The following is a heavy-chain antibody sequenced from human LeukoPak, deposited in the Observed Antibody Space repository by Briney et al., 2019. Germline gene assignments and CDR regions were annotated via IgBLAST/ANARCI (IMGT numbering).Heavy chain of an antibody. D-gene: IGHD1-20*01. Sequence: PGGSLRLSCAASGFTVSSNYMSWVRRAPGKGLEWVSVIYSGGSTYYADSVKGRFTISRDNSKNTLYLQMNSLRAEDTAVYYCARDSGGITGTTGDWGQGTLVTVSS. CDR2: IYSGGST. CDR1: GFTVSSNY. J-gene: IGHJ4*02. CDR3: ARDSGGITGTTGD. V-gene: IGHV3-53*01.